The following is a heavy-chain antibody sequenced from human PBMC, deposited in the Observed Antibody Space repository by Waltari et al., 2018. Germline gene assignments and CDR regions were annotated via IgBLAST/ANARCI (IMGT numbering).Heavy chain of an antibody. D-gene: IGHD4-17*01. CDR1: GFTFSSCW. Sequence: EVQLVESGGTLVQPGGSLRLACVASGFTFSSCWITWVRQAPGKGLEWLANINEDGSEKFYVDSVTGRFSISRDNAKNSLYLQMNTLTVEDTAVYYCARADYGGSADYDYWGQGTLVTVSS. CDR2: INEDGSEK. J-gene: IGHJ4*02. V-gene: IGHV3-7*04. CDR3: ARADYGGSADYDY.